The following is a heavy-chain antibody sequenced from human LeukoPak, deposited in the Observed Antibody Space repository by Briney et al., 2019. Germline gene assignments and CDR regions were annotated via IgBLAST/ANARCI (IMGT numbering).Heavy chain of an antibody. J-gene: IGHJ5*02. CDR3: TRGPLWVKERLFDP. Sequence: SETLSLTCAVYGVPLSGYYWTWIRQPPGKGLEWVGEVNHIGSANYNPSLKSRISISVDPSKNQFSLTLTSVTAADTAVYYCTRGPLWVKERLFDPWGQGTLVTVSS. CDR2: VNHIGSA. D-gene: IGHD3-16*01. CDR1: GVPLSGYY. V-gene: IGHV4-34*01.